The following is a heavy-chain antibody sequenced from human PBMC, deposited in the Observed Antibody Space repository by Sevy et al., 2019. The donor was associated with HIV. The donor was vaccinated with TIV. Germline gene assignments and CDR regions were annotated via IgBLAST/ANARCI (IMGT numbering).Heavy chain of an antibody. V-gene: IGHV3-30*18. Sequence: GGSLRLSCAASGFTFSSYGIHWVRQALGKGLEWVAVISYDGSNKYYADSVRGRFTISRDNSKNTVYLQMNSLRAEDTAVYYCAKGSISAHHAFDIWGQGTMVTVSS. CDR2: ISYDGSNK. CDR1: GFTFSSYG. CDR3: AKGSISAHHAFDI. J-gene: IGHJ3*02. D-gene: IGHD6-19*01.